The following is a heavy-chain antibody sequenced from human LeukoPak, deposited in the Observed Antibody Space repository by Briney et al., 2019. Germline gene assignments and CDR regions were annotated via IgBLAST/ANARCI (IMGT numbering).Heavy chain of an antibody. Sequence: GSPRLSSAGSGFGFSDTWMSCGREAPREGLGYICRIKSKTEGGEATEYASAVTGRFFISRDDSASTLYLHLNSLKTEDTAVYYCATDRIVGASAFDVWGQGTMVTVSS. CDR1: GFGFSDTW. V-gene: IGHV3-15*01. D-gene: IGHD1-26*01. J-gene: IGHJ3*01. CDR3: ATDRIVGASAFDV. CDR2: IKSKTEGGEAT.